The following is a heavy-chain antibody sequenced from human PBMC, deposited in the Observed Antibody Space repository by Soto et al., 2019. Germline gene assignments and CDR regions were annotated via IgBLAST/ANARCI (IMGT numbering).Heavy chain of an antibody. J-gene: IGHJ4*02. CDR3: ARARIGAAGTKYYFDY. D-gene: IGHD6-13*01. CDR1: GFTFTSYA. V-gene: IGHV3-64*07. Sequence: EVQLVESGGGLVQPGGSLRLSCAASGFTFTSYAVHWVRQAPGKGLEFVASISSTGANIYYGESVNGRVTISKDNSKSTVYLQMGSLKAEDTAVYYCARARIGAAGTKYYFDYWGRGTLVTVSS. CDR2: ISSTGANI.